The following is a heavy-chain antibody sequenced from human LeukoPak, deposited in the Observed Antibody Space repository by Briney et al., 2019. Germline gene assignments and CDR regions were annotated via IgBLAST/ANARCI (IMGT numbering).Heavy chain of an antibody. Sequence: PSETLSLTCTVSGGSISSYYVSWIRQPPGKGLECIGYIDYRGNTNYNPSLKSRVTISVDTSKNQFSLKLNSVTAADTAIYFCARHFGTRFDYWGQGTLVTVSS. V-gene: IGHV4-59*08. D-gene: IGHD3-10*01. CDR2: IDYRGNT. CDR1: GGSISSYY. J-gene: IGHJ4*02. CDR3: ARHFGTRFDY.